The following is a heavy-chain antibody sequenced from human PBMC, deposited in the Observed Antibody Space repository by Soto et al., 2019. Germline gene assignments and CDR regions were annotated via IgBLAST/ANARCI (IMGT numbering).Heavy chain of an antibody. J-gene: IGHJ4*02. CDR2: INHSGST. Sequence: PSETLSLTCAVYGGSFSGYYWSWIRQPPGKGLEWIGEINHSGSTNYNPSLKSRVTISVDTSKNQFSLKLSSVTAADTAVYYCARGGYYDFWSGPSIDYWGQGTLVTVSS. CDR1: GGSFSGYY. CDR3: ARGGYYDFWSGPSIDY. V-gene: IGHV4-34*01. D-gene: IGHD3-3*01.